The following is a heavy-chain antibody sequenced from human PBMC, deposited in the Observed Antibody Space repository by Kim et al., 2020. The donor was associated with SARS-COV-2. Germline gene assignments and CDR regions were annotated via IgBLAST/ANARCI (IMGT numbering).Heavy chain of an antibody. CDR2: IWYDGSNK. D-gene: IGHD6-19*01. CDR1: GFTFSSYG. Sequence: GGSLRLSCAASGFTFSSYGMHWVRQAPGKGLEWVAVIWYDGSNKYYADSVKGRFTISRDNSKNTLYLQMNSLRAEDTAVYYCAKDKGIAVAGTKYYFDYWGQGTLVTVSS. CDR3: AKDKGIAVAGTKYYFDY. V-gene: IGHV3-33*06. J-gene: IGHJ4*02.